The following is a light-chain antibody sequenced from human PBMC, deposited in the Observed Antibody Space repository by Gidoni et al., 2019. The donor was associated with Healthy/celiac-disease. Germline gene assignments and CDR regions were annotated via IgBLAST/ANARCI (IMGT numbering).Light chain of an antibody. V-gene: IGKV3D-20*01. CDR3: QQYGSSPYT. J-gene: IGKJ2*01. CDR1: QSVSSRY. CDR2: DAS. Sequence: IVLTQSPATLSLSPGERATLSCGASQSVSSRYFAWYQQKPGLAPRLLIYDASSRATGIPDRFSGSGSGTDFTLTISRLEPEDFAVYYCQQYGSSPYTFGQGTKLEIK.